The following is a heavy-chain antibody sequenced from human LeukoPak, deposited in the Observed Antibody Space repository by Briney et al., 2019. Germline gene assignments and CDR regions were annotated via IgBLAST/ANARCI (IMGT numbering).Heavy chain of an antibody. CDR3: SESLNY. J-gene: IGHJ4*02. V-gene: IGHV3-7*01. CDR2: INQDGGET. CDR1: GFTFSIYT. Sequence: GGSLRLSCAASGFTFSIYTMNWVRQAPGKGLEWVANINQDGGETNYVDSVKGRFTISRDNTKNSLYLQMNSLRAEDTAVYYCSESLNYWGQGTLVTVSS.